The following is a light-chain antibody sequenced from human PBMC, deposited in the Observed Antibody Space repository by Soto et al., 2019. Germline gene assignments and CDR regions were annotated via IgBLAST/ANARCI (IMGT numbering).Light chain of an antibody. Sequence: QSVLTQPASVSGSLGQSITISCTGTSSDVGGYNYVSWYQQYPGKAPKLMIYDVSHRPSGVSNRFSGSKSGNTASLTISGHQAEDAADYYCSSYTSTSSVLFGGGTKLTVL. CDR3: SSYTSTSSVL. CDR1: SSDVGGYNY. CDR2: DVS. J-gene: IGLJ2*01. V-gene: IGLV2-14*01.